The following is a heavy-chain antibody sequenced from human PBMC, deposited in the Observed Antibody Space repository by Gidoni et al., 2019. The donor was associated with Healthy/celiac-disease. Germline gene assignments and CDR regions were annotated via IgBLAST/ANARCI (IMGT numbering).Heavy chain of an antibody. CDR1: GFSLSTSEVA. V-gene: IGHV2-5*01. J-gene: IGHJ3*02. D-gene: IGHD3-22*01. CDR2: IYWNDDK. Sequence: ITLKESVPTLVKPTQNLTLTCTFSGFSLSTSEVAVGWISQAPGKALEWLALIYWNDDKRYNPSLKSRLTITKDTSKNQVVLTMTNMDPVDTATYYCAHRLLCTYYYDSSGSECENDAFDIWGQGTMVTVSS. CDR3: AHRLLCTYYYDSSGSECENDAFDI.